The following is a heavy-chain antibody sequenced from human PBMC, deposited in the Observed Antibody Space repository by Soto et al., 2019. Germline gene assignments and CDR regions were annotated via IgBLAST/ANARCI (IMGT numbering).Heavy chain of an antibody. CDR1: GGTFSNSG. CDR2: IIPIFGAP. D-gene: IGHD6-6*01. J-gene: IGHJ6*02. CDR3: TRDVGSSSDYYGMDV. V-gene: IGHV1-69*13. Sequence: SVKVSCKTSGGTFSNSGINWVRQAPGQGLEWMGGIIPIFGAPNYAQKFQDRITITADQFTSTAYMELSSLRSEDTAVYYCTRDVGSSSDYYGMDVWGQGTTVTVSS.